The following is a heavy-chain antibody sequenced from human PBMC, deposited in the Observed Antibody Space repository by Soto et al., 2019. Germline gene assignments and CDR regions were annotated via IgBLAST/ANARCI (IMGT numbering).Heavy chain of an antibody. J-gene: IGHJ4*02. D-gene: IGHD2-15*01. V-gene: IGHV4-39*01. CDR1: GVSLNSGHYY. Sequence: QVQLQESGPGLLKPLETLSLTCTVSGVSLNSGHYYWVWIRQSPGKGLAWIASIYYDESTYYNPSLKSRVTISTDQPKNQFSLPLKSVTAADTAVYYCGKVLIGATRHTDVDSWGQGALVTVSS. CDR3: GKVLIGATRHTDVDS. CDR2: IYYDEST.